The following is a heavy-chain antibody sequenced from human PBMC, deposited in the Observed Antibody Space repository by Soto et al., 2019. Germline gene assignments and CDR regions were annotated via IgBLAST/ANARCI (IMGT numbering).Heavy chain of an antibody. CDR2: IYYSGST. CDR1: GGSISSSSYY. D-gene: IGHD7-27*01. J-gene: IGHJ3*02. Sequence: QLQLQESGPGLVKPSETLSLTCTVSGGSISSSSYYWGWIRQPPGKGLEWIGSIYYSGSTYYNPSHKSRVTISVHTSKNQSSLKLSSVTAADTAVDYCARHVNPWAQGAFDIWGQGTMVTVSS. CDR3: ARHVNPWAQGAFDI. V-gene: IGHV4-39*01.